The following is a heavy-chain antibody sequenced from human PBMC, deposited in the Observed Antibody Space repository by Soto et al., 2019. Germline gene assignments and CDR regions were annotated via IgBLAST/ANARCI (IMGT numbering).Heavy chain of an antibody. CDR1: GYSFTNYA. Sequence: ASVKVSCKASGYSFTNYAIHWVRQAPGQRLEWMGWINTGAGNTGSSQKFQGRVTITRATSASTVYMELISLTSEDTAVYYCARPDHGPSSFDLWGRGTLVTVSS. V-gene: IGHV1-3*04. J-gene: IGHJ2*01. CDR2: INTGAGNT. CDR3: ARPDHGPSSFDL.